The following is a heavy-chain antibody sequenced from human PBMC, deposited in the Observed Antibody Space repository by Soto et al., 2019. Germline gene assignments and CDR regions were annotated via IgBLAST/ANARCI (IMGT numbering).Heavy chain of an antibody. CDR3: ARGAGTTSLYYCMDV. J-gene: IGHJ6*03. CDR1: GGSISSSSYY. Sequence: QLQLQESGPGLVKPSETLSLTCTVSGGSISSSSYYWGWIRQPPGKGLEWIGSIYYSGSTYYNPSLKSRVAISVDTSKTQFSLKLSSVTAADTAVYYCARGAGTTSLYYCMDVWGKGTTVTVSS. CDR2: IYYSGST. D-gene: IGHD1-7*01. V-gene: IGHV4-39*01.